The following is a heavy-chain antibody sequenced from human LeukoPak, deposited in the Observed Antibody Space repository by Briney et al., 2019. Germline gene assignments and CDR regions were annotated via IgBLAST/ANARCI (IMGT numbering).Heavy chain of an antibody. D-gene: IGHD1-26*01. CDR2: ISYDGSNK. Sequence: GGSLRLSCAASGFTFSSYAMHWVRQAPGKGLEWVAVISYDGSNKYYADSVKGRFTISRDNSKNTLYLQMNSLRDEDTAVYYCASALVGATSGGFDYWGQGTLVTVSS. CDR3: ASALVGATSGGFDY. J-gene: IGHJ4*02. CDR1: GFTFSSYA. V-gene: IGHV3-30-3*01.